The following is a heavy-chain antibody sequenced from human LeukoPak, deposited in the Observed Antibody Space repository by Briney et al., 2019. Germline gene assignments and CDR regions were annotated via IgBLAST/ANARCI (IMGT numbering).Heavy chain of an antibody. V-gene: IGHV3-30*02. D-gene: IGHD4-11*01. J-gene: IGHJ6*03. CDR3: AKDPISYSNPWYYYMDV. Sequence: GESLRLSCAASGFSFSSFGMHWVRQAPGKGLEWVAFNRFDGSNKYYADSVKGRFTISRDNSKNTLYLQMNSLRAEDTAVYYCAKDPISYSNPWYYYMDVWGKGTTVTVSS. CDR1: GFSFSSFG. CDR2: NRFDGSNK.